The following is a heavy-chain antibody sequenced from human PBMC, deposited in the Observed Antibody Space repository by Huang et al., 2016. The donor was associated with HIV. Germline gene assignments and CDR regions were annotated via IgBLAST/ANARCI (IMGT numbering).Heavy chain of an antibody. J-gene: IGHJ1*01. CDR2: ISGSGGST. D-gene: IGHD3-3*02. CDR3: AKPPSISSKYFQH. CDR1: GFTFSRYA. V-gene: IGHV3-23*01. Sequence: EVQLLESGGGLVQPGGSLRLSCAASGFTFSRYAMSWVRQAPGKGLEWGSGISGSGGSTYYADSVKGRFTISRDNSKNTLYLQMNSLRAEDTAVYYCAKPPSISSKYFQHWGQGTLVTVSS.